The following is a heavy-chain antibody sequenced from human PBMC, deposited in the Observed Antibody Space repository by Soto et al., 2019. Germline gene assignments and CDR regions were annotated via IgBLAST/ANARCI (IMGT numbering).Heavy chain of an antibody. CDR1: GFTFSSYA. J-gene: IGHJ6*02. V-gene: IGHV3-64D*06. Sequence: AGGSLRLSCSASGFTFSSYAMHWVRQAPGKGLEYVSAISSNGGSTYYADSVKGRFTISRDNSKNTLYLQMSSLRAEDTAVYYCVKGTIAVAGTWNYYYGMDVWGQGTTVTVSS. D-gene: IGHD6-19*01. CDR2: ISSNGGST. CDR3: VKGTIAVAGTWNYYYGMDV.